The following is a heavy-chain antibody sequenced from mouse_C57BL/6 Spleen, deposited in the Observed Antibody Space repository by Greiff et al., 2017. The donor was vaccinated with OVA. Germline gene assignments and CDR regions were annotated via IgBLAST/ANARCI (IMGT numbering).Heavy chain of an antibody. V-gene: IGHV3-1*01. CDR3: ARAGDYAMDY. Sequence: DVQLQESGPGMVKPSQSLSLTCTVTGYSITSGYDWHWIRHFPGNKLEWMGYISYSGSTNYNPSLKSRISITHDTSKNHFFLKLNSVTTEDTATYYCARAGDYAMDYWGQGTSVTVSS. J-gene: IGHJ4*01. CDR1: GYSITSGYD. CDR2: ISYSGST.